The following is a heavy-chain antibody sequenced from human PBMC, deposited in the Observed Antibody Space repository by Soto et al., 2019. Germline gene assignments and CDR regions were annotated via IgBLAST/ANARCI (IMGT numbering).Heavy chain of an antibody. CDR3: ARDRKYYYDSSGYPTTQGYGMDV. V-gene: IGHV1-69*13. J-gene: IGHJ6*02. D-gene: IGHD3-22*01. CDR1: GGTFSSYA. CDR2: IIPIFGTA. Sequence: SVKVSCKASGGTFSSYAISWVRQAPGQGLEWMGGIIPIFGTANYAQKFQGRVTITADESTSTAYMELSSLRSEDTAVYYCARDRKYYYDSSGYPTTQGYGMDVWGQGTTVTVS.